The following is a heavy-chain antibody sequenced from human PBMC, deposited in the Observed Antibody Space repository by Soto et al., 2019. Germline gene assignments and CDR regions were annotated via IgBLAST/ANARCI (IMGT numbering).Heavy chain of an antibody. D-gene: IGHD5-12*01. CDR3: AAARGYSGSKLDY. J-gene: IGHJ4*02. CDR1: GFTFIDYS. CDR2: ITPSSSYI. V-gene: IGHV3-21*02. Sequence: EVQLVESGGGLVKPGGSLRLSCAASGFTFIDYSVNWVRQAPGNGLEWVSSITPSSSYIYYADSVKGRFTISRDNAKNSLYPQMDSLRAEDTAVYYCAAARGYSGSKLDYWGQGILVTVSS.